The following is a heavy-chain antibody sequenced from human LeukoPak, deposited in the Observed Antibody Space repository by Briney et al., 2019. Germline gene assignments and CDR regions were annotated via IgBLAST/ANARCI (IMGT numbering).Heavy chain of an antibody. Sequence: PGESLKISCKGSGYSFTNNWIGWVRQLPGKGLEWMGIIYPGDSDTRYSPSFQGQVTISADKSITTAYLQWSSLKASDTAMYYCIRGASTGAIHWFDPWGQGTLVTVSS. CDR3: IRGASTGAIHWFDP. D-gene: IGHD2-2*02. J-gene: IGHJ5*02. CDR1: GYSFTNNW. CDR2: IYPGDSDT. V-gene: IGHV5-51*01.